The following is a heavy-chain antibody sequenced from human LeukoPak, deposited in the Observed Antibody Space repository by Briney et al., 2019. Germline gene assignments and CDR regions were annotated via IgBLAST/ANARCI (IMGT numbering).Heavy chain of an antibody. CDR1: GYTFTIYW. Sequence: GESLTISCKGSGYTFTIYWIGCVRQMPGKGLEGLGIIYPGDSDTRYSPSFQGQVTISADKSSSTAYLQWSSVKASETAMYYCARGGYYGSGSYGPGYWGQGTLVTVSS. V-gene: IGHV5-51*01. CDR2: IYPGDSDT. D-gene: IGHD3-10*01. CDR3: ARGGYYGSGSYGPGY. J-gene: IGHJ4*02.